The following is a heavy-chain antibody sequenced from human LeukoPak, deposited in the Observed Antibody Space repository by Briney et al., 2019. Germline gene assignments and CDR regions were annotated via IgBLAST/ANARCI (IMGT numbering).Heavy chain of an antibody. CDR2: INPNSGGT. J-gene: IGHJ4*02. CDR1: GYTFTGYY. Sequence: ASVKVSCKASGYTFTGYYMHWVRQAPGQGLEWMGWINPNSGGTNYAQKFQGRVTMIRETSISTAYMELSSLRCCDTAVYYGPRNPKAPRYYDILTGYYPYYFDYWGQGTLVTVSS. V-gene: IGHV1-2*02. CDR3: PRNPKAPRYYDILTGYYPYYFDY. D-gene: IGHD3-9*01.